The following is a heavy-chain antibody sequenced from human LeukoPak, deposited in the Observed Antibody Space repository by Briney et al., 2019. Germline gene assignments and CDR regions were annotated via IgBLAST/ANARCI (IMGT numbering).Heavy chain of an antibody. CDR3: ARDALVGATGNWFDP. Sequence: ASVKVSCEASGYTFTSYGISWVRQAPGQGLEWMGWISAYNGNTNYAQKLQGRVTMTTDTSTSTAYMELRSLRSDDTAVYYCARDALVGATGNWFDPWGQGTLVTVSS. CDR2: ISAYNGNT. CDR1: GYTFTSYG. D-gene: IGHD1-26*01. V-gene: IGHV1-18*01. J-gene: IGHJ5*02.